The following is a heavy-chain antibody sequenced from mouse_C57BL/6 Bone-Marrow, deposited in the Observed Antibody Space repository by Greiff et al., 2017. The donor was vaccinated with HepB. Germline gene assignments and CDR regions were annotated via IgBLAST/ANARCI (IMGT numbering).Heavy chain of an antibody. CDR3: ARQVIYDGYYVYYYAMDY. J-gene: IGHJ4*01. CDR2: ISNGGGST. V-gene: IGHV5-12*01. D-gene: IGHD2-3*01. CDR1: GFTFSDYY. Sequence: EVQLVESGGGLVQPGGSLKLSCAASGFTFSDYYMYWVRQTPEKRLEWVAYISNGGGSTYYPDTVKGRFTISRDNAKNTLYLQMSRLKSEDTAMYYCARQVIYDGYYVYYYAMDYWGQGTSVTVSS.